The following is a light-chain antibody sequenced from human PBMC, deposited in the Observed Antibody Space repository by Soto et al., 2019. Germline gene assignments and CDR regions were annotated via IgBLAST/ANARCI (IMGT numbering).Light chain of an antibody. Sequence: DIQMTQSPPTLSASVGDRVTITCRASQSIGHYLAWYQQMPGKAPKLLIYGASTLQSGVPSRFSGSGSGTEFTLTISSLLPDDFGTYFCQHHNSYSQTFGQGTKVDI. CDR2: GAS. CDR1: QSIGHY. V-gene: IGKV1-5*01. CDR3: QHHNSYSQT. J-gene: IGKJ1*01.